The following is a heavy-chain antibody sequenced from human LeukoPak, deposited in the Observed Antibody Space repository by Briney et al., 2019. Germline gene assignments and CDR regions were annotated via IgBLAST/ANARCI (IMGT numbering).Heavy chain of an antibody. CDR2: MRFDGNNG. D-gene: IGHD1-14*01. V-gene: IGHV3-30*02. CDR3: AKDSGISARSDAFDI. Sequence: PGGSLRLSCAASGFTFSTYAMHWVRQAPGKGLEWVAFMRFDGNNGYYADSVKGRFTISRDNSNNTLYLRMNRLRAEDTAVYFCAKDSGISARSDAFDIWGQGTMVTVSS. CDR1: GFTFSTYA. J-gene: IGHJ3*02.